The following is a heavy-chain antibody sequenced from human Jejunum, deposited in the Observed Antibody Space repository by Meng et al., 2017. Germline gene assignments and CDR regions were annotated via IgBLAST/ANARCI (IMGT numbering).Heavy chain of an antibody. J-gene: IGHJ4*02. CDR3: GRRWGLGGGNGYYFDY. D-gene: IGHD2-15*01. CDR1: GFTFYTYA. Sequence: GESLKISCAASGFTFYTYAMSWVRQAPGKGLEWVSAVSGSGISTFYADSVKGRFTISRDNSENTMYLQMNSLRAEDTAVYYCGRRWGLGGGNGYYFDYWGRGTLVTVSS. V-gene: IGHV3-23*01. CDR2: VSGSGIST.